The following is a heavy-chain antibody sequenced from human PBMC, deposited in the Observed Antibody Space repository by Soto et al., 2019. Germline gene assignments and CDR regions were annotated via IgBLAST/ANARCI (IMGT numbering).Heavy chain of an antibody. J-gene: IGHJ5*02. CDR3: ARIPVDTYMINWFDP. V-gene: IGHV4-59*01. Sequence: NPSETLSLTCTVSGGSINSYYWSWIRQPPGKGLEWIGYIYYSGSTNYNPSLKSRVSISLDTSKNQFSLRLTSVTAADTAVYYCARIPVDTYMINWFDPWGQGTLVTVSS. CDR2: IYYSGST. D-gene: IGHD5-18*01. CDR1: GGSINSYY.